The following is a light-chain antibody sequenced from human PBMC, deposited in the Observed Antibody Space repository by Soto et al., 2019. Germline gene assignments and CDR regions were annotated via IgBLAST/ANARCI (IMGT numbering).Light chain of an antibody. Sequence: DIQMTQSPSTLSASVGDRITITCRASQSISGSLAWYQQKLGKAPKLLIYAASTLQGGVPSRFSGSGSGTDFTLTISSLQPEDFATYYCQHIYTIPITFGQGTRLEI. V-gene: IGKV1-39*01. CDR2: AAS. J-gene: IGKJ5*01. CDR1: QSISGS. CDR3: QHIYTIPIT.